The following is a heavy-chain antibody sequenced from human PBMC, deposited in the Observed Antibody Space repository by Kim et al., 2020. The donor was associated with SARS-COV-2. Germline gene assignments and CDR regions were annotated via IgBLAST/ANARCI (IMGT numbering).Heavy chain of an antibody. J-gene: IGHJ6*02. V-gene: IGHV4-39*01. Sequence: SETLSLTCTVSGGSISSSSYYWGWIRQPPGKGLEWIGSIYYSGSTYYNPSLKSRVTISVDTSKNQFSLKLSSVTAADTAVYYCASWQGGGWFDYYYGRDVWGQGTTVTVSS. D-gene: IGHD6-19*01. CDR1: GGSISSSSYY. CDR2: IYYSGST. CDR3: ASWQGGGWFDYYYGRDV.